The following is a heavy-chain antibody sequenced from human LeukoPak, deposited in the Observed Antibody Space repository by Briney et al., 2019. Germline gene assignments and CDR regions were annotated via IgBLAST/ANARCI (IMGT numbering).Heavy chain of an antibody. D-gene: IGHD3-10*01. J-gene: IGHJ4*02. CDR1: GFTFSSYA. V-gene: IGHV3-23*01. Sequence: GGSLRLSCAASGFTFSSYAMTWVRQAPGKGVEWVSAISGSGGSTYYADSVKGRFTMSRDNSKNTLYLQMNSLRAEDTAVYYCAKETYGSGSYSPDYWGQGTLVTVSS. CDR2: ISGSGGST. CDR3: AKETYGSGSYSPDY.